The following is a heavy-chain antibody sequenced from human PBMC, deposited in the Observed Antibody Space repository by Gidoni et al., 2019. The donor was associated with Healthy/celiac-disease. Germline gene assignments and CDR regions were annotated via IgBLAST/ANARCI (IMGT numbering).Heavy chain of an antibody. D-gene: IGHD1-26*01. V-gene: IGHV3-23*01. CDR2: ISGSGGST. CDR3: AKQRLRIIVGATMDY. Sequence: EVQLLESGGGLVQPGGSLRLSCAASGFTFSSYAMSWVRKAPGKGLEWVSAISGSGGSTYYADSVKGRFTISRDNSKNTLYLQMNSLRAEDTAVYYCAKQRLRIIVGATMDYWGQGTLVTVSS. J-gene: IGHJ4*02. CDR1: GFTFSSYA.